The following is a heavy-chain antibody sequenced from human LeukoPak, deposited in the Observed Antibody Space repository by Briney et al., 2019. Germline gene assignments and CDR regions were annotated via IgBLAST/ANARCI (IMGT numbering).Heavy chain of an antibody. D-gene: IGHD4-23*01. CDR3: AREKRVYGGKVFDY. Sequence: GGSLRLSCAASGFTFSSYGMHWVRQAPGKGLEWVAVIWYDGSNKYYADSVKGRFTISRDNSKNTLYLQMNSLRAEDTAVYYCAREKRVYGGKVFDYWGQGTMVTVSS. J-gene: IGHJ4*02. CDR2: IWYDGSNK. V-gene: IGHV3-33*01. CDR1: GFTFSSYG.